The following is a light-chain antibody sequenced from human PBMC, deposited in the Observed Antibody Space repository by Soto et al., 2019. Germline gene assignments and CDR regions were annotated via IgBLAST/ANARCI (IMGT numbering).Light chain of an antibody. Sequence: EIVMTQSPATLSVSPGERVTLSCRASQSVSSRLAWYQQKPGQSPRLLIYGASTRATGIPARFSGSGSGTNFTLTINRLEPEDFAVYYCQQCDGTSWTFGQGTKVDLK. CDR1: QSVSSR. V-gene: IGKV3-15*01. CDR3: QQCDGTSWT. J-gene: IGKJ1*01. CDR2: GAS.